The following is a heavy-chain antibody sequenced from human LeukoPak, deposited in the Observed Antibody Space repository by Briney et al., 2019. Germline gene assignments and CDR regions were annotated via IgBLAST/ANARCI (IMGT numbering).Heavy chain of an antibody. J-gene: IGHJ4*02. CDR1: GFTVSSNY. CDR2: IYSGGST. CDR3: VRYCSGGSCYSSFDY. D-gene: IGHD2-15*01. Sequence: SGGSLRLSCAASGFTVSSNYMSWVRQAPGKGLEWVSVIYSGGSTYYADSVKGRFTISRDNSKNTLYLQMNSLRAEDTAVYYCVRYCSGGSCYSSFDYWGQGTLVTVSS. V-gene: IGHV3-53*01.